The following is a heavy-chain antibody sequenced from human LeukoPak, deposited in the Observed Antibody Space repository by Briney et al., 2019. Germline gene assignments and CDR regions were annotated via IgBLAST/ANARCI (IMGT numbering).Heavy chain of an antibody. V-gene: IGHV3-30*04. CDR1: GFSFSIYA. D-gene: IGHD2-2*02. J-gene: IGHJ3*02. CDR3: ARTRRYCNSNSWYIDELDI. Sequence: PGRSLRLSCAASGFSFSIYAMHCVPQAPGKGLECVAVIGYDGSGKYYPDAVKGRFTISRDNSKNTLYLEMKSLRDEDMAVYYCARTRRYCNSNSWYIDELDIWGQGKMVTVSS. CDR2: IGYDGSGK.